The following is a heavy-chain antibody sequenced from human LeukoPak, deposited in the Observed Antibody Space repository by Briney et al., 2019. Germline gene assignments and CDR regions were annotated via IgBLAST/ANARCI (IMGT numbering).Heavy chain of an antibody. V-gene: IGHV1-18*01. CDR2: ISAYNGNT. CDR3: ARGRQSSGYSSGWPVGY. CDR1: GYTFTSYD. J-gene: IGHJ4*02. Sequence: ASVKVSCKASGYTFTSYDINWVRQATGQGLEWMGWISAYNGNTNYAQKLQGRVTMTTDTSTSTAYMELRSLRSDDTAVYYCARGRQSSGYSSGWPVGYWGQGTLVTVSS. D-gene: IGHD6-19*01.